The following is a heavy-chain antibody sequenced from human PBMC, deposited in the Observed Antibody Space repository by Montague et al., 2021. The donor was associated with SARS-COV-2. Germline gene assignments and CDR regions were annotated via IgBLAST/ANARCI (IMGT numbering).Heavy chain of an antibody. D-gene: IGHD3-9*01. Sequence: SETLSLTCSVSGDSFTYFYWSWIRQSPGKGLEWIGYISSTGSTNYNPSFKSRFTISVDTSENQFSLKVTSVTAADTAVYYCARGVLRYFDWTSPFDYWGQGTLVTVSS. J-gene: IGHJ4*02. CDR1: GDSFTYFY. CDR3: ARGVLRYFDWTSPFDY. CDR2: ISSTGST. V-gene: IGHV4-59*08.